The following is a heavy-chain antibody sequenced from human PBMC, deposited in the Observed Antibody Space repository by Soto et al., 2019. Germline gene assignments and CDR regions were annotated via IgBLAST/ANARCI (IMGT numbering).Heavy chain of an antibody. CDR1: GYTFTGYC. V-gene: IGHV1-2*04. Sequence: QVQLVQSGAEVKKPGASVKVSCKASGYTFTGYCMHWVRQAPGQGLEWMGWINPNSGGTNYAQKFQGWVTMTRDTSISTAYMELSRLRSDDTAVYYCARDISGGYSSSPAYYFDYWGQGTLVTVSS. CDR3: ARDISGGYSSSPAYYFDY. J-gene: IGHJ4*02. CDR2: INPNSGGT. D-gene: IGHD6-6*01.